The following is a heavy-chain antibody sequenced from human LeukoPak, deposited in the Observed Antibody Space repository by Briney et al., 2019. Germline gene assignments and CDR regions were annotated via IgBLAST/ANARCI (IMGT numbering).Heavy chain of an antibody. CDR1: GFTFSSYG. V-gene: IGHV3-33*01. CDR2: IWYDGSKK. CDR3: ARYFGTIVALDY. J-gene: IGHJ4*02. Sequence: GRSLRLSCAASGFTFSSYGMHWVRQAPGKGLEWVAVIWYDGSKKYYADSVKGRFTISRDNSKNTLSLQMNSLRGEDTAMYYCARYFGTIVALDYGGQGMLVTVSS. D-gene: IGHD5-12*01.